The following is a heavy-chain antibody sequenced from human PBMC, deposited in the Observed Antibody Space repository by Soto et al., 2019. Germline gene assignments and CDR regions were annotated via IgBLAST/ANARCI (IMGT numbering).Heavy chain of an antibody. CDR1: GGSFSGYF. CDR2: IFHGGST. Sequence: ETLSLTCAVYGGSFSGYFWSWIRQPPGKGLEWIGEIFHGGSTNYSPSLKSRVTISVDTSKNQFSLELSSVTAADTAVYYCARPHYDSNTFYYFFDYWGQGTLVTVSS. D-gene: IGHD3-22*01. V-gene: IGHV4-34*12. CDR3: ARPHYDSNTFYYFFDY. J-gene: IGHJ4*02.